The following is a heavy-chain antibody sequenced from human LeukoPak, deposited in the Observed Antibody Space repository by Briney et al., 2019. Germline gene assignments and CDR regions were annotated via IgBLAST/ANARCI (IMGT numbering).Heavy chain of an antibody. Sequence: PSETLSLTCSVSGASLSSGTYYWNWIRQPPGKGLEWIAYQYYSGSPIYNASLRSRVTISVDTSRDQFSLKVTSVTAADTAIYYCARSSGGMYNYYYMDVWGKGTTVTVSS. D-gene: IGHD1-26*01. J-gene: IGHJ6*03. CDR2: QYYSGSP. CDR3: ARSSGGMYNYYYMDV. V-gene: IGHV4-61*01. CDR1: GASLSSGTYY.